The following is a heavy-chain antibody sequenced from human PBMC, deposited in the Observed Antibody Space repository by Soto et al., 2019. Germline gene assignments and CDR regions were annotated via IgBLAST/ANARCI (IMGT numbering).Heavy chain of an antibody. V-gene: IGHV3-33*01. CDR1: GFTFSSYG. CDR2: IWYDGSNK. CDR3: ARDNLPRRALGYCSGGSCSNWFDP. D-gene: IGHD2-15*01. J-gene: IGHJ5*02. Sequence: VGSLRLSCAASGFTFSSYGMHWVRQAPGKGLEWVAAIWYDGSNKYYADSVKGRFTISRDNSKNTLYLQMNSLRAEDTAVYYCARDNLPRRALGYCSGGSCSNWFDPWGQGTLVTVSS.